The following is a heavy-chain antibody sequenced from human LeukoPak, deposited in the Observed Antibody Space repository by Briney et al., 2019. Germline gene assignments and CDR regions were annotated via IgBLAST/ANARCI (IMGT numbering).Heavy chain of an antibody. Sequence: GASVKVSCKASGYTFTGYYMHWVRQAPGQGLEWMGWINPNSGGTNYAQKFQGRVTMTRDTSISTAYMELSRLRSDDTAVYYCARAHIVVVPAAMGGNWFDPWGQGTLVTVSS. D-gene: IGHD2-2*01. J-gene: IGHJ5*02. V-gene: IGHV1-2*02. CDR2: INPNSGGT. CDR3: ARAHIVVVPAAMGGNWFDP. CDR1: GYTFTGYY.